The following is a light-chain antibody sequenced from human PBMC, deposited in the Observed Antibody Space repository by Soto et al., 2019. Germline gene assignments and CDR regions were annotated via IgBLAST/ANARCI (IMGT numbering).Light chain of an antibody. Sequence: EIVITPSPATLSVSPGARSTLSGRASPSVGSGLSWYQQKPDQAPRLLIYGASTRATGIPARFSGSGSGTEFTLTLSRLKYEDYSVYYCQQYNNWPPYTCGQRTTGGDQ. V-gene: IGKV3-15*01. CDR3: QQYNNWPPYT. CDR2: GAS. J-gene: IGKJ2*01. CDR1: PSVGSG.